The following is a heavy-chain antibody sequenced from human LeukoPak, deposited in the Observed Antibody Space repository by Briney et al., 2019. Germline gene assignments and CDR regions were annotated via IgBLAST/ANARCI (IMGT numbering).Heavy chain of an antibody. CDR3: AKGFEWELLHYLDY. J-gene: IGHJ4*02. CDR1: GFTFSSYA. Sequence: GGSLRLSCAASGFTFSSYAMSWVRQAPGKGLEWVSAISGSGGSTHYADSVKGRFTISRDNSKNTLYLQMNSLRAEDTAVYYCAKGFEWELLHYLDYWGQGTLVTVSS. D-gene: IGHD1-26*01. V-gene: IGHV3-23*01. CDR2: ISGSGGST.